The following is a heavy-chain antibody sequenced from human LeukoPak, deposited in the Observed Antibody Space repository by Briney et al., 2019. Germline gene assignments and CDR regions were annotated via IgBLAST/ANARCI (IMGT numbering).Heavy chain of an antibody. CDR2: IIHVFGTA. J-gene: IGHJ4*02. CDR1: GGTFSSHA. Sequence: ASVKVSCKASGGTFSSHAISWVRQAPGQGLEWMGGIIHVFGTANYAQKFQGRVTITADESTSTAYMELSSLRSEDTAVYYCARGRQRDSGTYDPVFDYWGQGTLVTVSS. V-gene: IGHV1-69*01. CDR3: ARGRQRDSGTYDPVFDY. D-gene: IGHD1-26*01.